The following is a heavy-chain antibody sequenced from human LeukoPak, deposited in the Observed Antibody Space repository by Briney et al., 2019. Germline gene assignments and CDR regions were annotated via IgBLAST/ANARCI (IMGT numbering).Heavy chain of an antibody. CDR3: AKDMSGSYHVGLDY. J-gene: IGHJ4*02. V-gene: IGHV3-9*01. CDR2: ISWNSGSI. Sequence: GRCLRLSCAASGFTFDDYAMHWVLQAPGKGLEWVSGISWNSGSIGYADSVKGRFTISRDNAKNSLYLQMNSLRAEDTALYYCAKDMSGSYHVGLDYWGQGTLVTVSS. CDR1: GFTFDDYA. D-gene: IGHD1-26*01.